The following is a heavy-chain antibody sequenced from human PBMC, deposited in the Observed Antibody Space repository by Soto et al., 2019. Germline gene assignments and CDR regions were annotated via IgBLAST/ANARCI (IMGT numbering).Heavy chain of an antibody. CDR1: GYSLNELS. D-gene: IGHD3-10*01. Sequence: QVHLVQSGAEVQKPGASVKVSCKVSGYSLNELSIHWVRQAPGKGLEWMGGFDPEDGEIVYAQKFQGRVTMTEDTSTDTANMDLSSLRSEDTAVYYCATGGPAGDFDNWGQGTLVTVSS. CDR2: FDPEDGEI. CDR3: ATGGPAGDFDN. J-gene: IGHJ4*02. V-gene: IGHV1-24*01.